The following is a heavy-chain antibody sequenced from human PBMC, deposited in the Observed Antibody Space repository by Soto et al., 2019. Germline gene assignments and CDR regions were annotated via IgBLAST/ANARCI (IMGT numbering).Heavy chain of an antibody. J-gene: IGHJ4*02. CDR1: GFTFSSYS. CDR2: ISSSSSYI. CDR3: ARGWPLQQLPDY. D-gene: IGHD6-13*01. V-gene: IGHV3-21*01. Sequence: EVQLVESGGGLVKPGGSLRLSCAASGFTFSSYSMNWVRQAPGKGLEWVSSISSSSSYIYYADSVKGRFTISRDNAKNSLYLQMNSLRAEDTAVYYCARGWPLQQLPDYWGQGILVTVSS.